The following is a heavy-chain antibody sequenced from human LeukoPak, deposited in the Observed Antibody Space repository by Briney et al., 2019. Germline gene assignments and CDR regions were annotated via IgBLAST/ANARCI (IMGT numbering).Heavy chain of an antibody. CDR1: GFTLSNYA. D-gene: IGHD4-17*01. CDR2: ISGSGGST. J-gene: IGHJ4*02. CDR3: AKMGTTVTTDLVY. Sequence: PPGGSLRLSCAASGFTLSNYAMSWVRQAPGKVLEWVSAISGSGGSTYYADSVKGRFTISRHNSKNTLYLQMNSLRAEDTAVYYCAKMGTTVTTDLVYWGQGTLVTVSS. V-gene: IGHV3-23*01.